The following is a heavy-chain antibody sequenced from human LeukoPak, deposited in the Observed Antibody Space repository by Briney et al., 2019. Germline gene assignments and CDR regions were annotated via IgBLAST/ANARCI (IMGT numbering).Heavy chain of an antibody. D-gene: IGHD5-12*01. CDR2: INSDGSTT. J-gene: IGHJ4*02. CDR3: AINGGGDSGYGNFDY. CDR1: GFTFSSYW. V-gene: IGHV3-74*01. Sequence: GGSLRLSCAASGFTFSSYWMHWVRQAPGKGLVWVSRINSDGSTTSYADSVKGRFTISRDNAKNTLYLQMNSLRAEDTAFYYCAINGGGDSGYGNFDYWGQGTLVTVSS.